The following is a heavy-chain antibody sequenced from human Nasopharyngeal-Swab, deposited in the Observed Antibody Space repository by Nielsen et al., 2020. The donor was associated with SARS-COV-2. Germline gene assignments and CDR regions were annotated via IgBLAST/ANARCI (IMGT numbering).Heavy chain of an antibody. V-gene: IGHV3-30*04. D-gene: IGHD3-16*01. CDR3: ARDRPHWGCDY. CDR2: ISYDASDK. CDR1: GFTFSSYT. Sequence: GGSLRLSCAASGFTFSSYTIHWVRQAPGKGLEWVAVISYDASDKYYADSVKGRFTLSRDNSKNTVYLQMNSLRAEDTGVYYCARDRPHWGCDYWGQGTLVTVSS. J-gene: IGHJ4*02.